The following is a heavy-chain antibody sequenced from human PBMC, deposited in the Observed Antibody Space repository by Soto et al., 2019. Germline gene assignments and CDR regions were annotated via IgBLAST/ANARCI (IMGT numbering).Heavy chain of an antibody. CDR1: GGTFSSYA. D-gene: IGHD5-12*01. CDR3: ARGVVATIPKPPYYSYGMDV. CDR2: IIPIFGTA. Sequence: SVKVSCKASGGTFSSYAISWVRQAPGQGLEWMGGIIPIFGTANYAQKFQGRVTITADESTSTAYMELSSLRSEDTAVYYCARGVVATIPKPPYYSYGMDVWRQRPTVTGSS. V-gene: IGHV1-69*13. J-gene: IGHJ6*02.